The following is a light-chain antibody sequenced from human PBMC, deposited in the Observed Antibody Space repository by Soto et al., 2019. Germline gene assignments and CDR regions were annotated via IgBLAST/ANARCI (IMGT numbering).Light chain of an antibody. Sequence: QSALTQPASVSGSPGQSITISCTGTSSDIGGYNYVSWYQHHPGRAPKLMIYEVNKRPSEVSNRFSGSTSGNTASLTISGLQPEDEADYYCNSYTSRYTFVLGTGTKLTVL. CDR2: EVN. V-gene: IGLV2-14*01. CDR1: SSDIGGYNY. J-gene: IGLJ1*01. CDR3: NSYTSRYTFV.